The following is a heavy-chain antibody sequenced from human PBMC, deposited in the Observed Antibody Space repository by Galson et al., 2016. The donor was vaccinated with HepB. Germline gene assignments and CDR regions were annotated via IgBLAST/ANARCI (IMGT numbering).Heavy chain of an antibody. J-gene: IGHJ1*01. CDR1: GFTVSSHY. D-gene: IGHD6-19*01. CDR3: ATDHGPSGWLN. CDR2: SYSDVET. Sequence: SLRLSCAGSGFTVSSHYMSWVRQAPGKGLEWVSSSYSDVETYYADSVKGRFTISGDNSKNTLYLQMNSLTVDDTAVYFCATDHGPSGWLNWGQGTLVTVSS. V-gene: IGHV3-53*01.